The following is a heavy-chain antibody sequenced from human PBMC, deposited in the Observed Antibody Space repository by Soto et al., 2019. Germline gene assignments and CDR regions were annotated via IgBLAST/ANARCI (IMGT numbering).Heavy chain of an antibody. CDR1: GYTFTSYG. V-gene: IGHV1-18*01. CDR2: ISPYNGDT. Sequence: QVQMVQSGNEVKKPGASVMVSCKTSGYTFTSYGVSWVQQAPGQGLEWIGLISPYNGDTLYARKFQGRVTVTADRATDTVYMELRSLTSDDTAVYYCVRDASSGYRGWWDPWGQGTLVTVSS. CDR3: VRDASSGYRGWWDP. J-gene: IGHJ5*02. D-gene: IGHD6-25*01.